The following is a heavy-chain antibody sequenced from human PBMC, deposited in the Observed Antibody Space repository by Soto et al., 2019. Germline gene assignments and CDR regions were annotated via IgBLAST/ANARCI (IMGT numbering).Heavy chain of an antibody. J-gene: IGHJ4*02. CDR2: IHYNGNT. Sequence: SETLSLTGTVSGDSISSCSWGWIRQPPGKGLEWIGNIHYNGNTKYSPSLKSRVTMSVDTSKNHFSLKLISVTTADTAVYFCAREGNLGRWIQPLDSWGQGTLVTVSS. CDR3: AREGNLGRWIQPLDS. CDR1: GDSISSCS. V-gene: IGHV4-59*01. D-gene: IGHD2-2*03.